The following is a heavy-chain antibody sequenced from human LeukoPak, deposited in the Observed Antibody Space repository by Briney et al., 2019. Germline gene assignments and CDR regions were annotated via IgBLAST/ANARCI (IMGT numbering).Heavy chain of an antibody. CDR1: AYSFTGYY. V-gene: IGHV1-2*02. Sequence: ASVKISCKASAYSFTGYYMHWVRQAPGQGLEWMGWINPNSGGTNYAQKFQGRVTMTRDTSINAAYLELSRLRSDDTAVYYCAREGSTYYYDSSGPPEWGQGTLVTVSS. D-gene: IGHD3-22*01. CDR2: INPNSGGT. J-gene: IGHJ4*02. CDR3: AREGSTYYYDSSGPPE.